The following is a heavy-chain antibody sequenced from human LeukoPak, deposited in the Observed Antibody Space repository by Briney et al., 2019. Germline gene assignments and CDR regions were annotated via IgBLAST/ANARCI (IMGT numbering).Heavy chain of an antibody. CDR2: INHSGST. Sequence: SETLSLTCAVYGGSFSGYYWSWIRQPPGKGLEWIGEINHSGSTNYNPSLKSRVTISVDTSKNQFSLKLSSVTAADTAVYYCARGRRITMVRGALLGYWGQGTLVTVSS. D-gene: IGHD3-10*01. J-gene: IGHJ4*02. CDR1: GGSFSGYY. V-gene: IGHV4-34*01. CDR3: ARGRRITMVRGALLGY.